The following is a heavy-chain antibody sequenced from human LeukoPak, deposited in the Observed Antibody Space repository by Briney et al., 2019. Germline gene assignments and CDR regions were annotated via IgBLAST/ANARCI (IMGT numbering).Heavy chain of an antibody. CDR2: IYSGGST. CDR3: ATAPTFGGSYRDFDY. V-gene: IGHV3-66*01. Sequence: PGGSLRLSCAASGFTVSSNYMSWVRQAPGKGLEWVSVIYSGGSTYYADSVKGRFTISRDNSKNTLYLQMNSLRAEDTAVYYCATAPTFGGSYRDFDYWGQGTLVTVSS. J-gene: IGHJ4*02. CDR1: GFTVSSNY. D-gene: IGHD3-16*02.